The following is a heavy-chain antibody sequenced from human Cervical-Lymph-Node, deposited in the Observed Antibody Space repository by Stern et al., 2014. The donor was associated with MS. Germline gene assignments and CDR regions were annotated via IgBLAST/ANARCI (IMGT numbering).Heavy chain of an antibody. CDR1: GFTFGDYY. CDR3: ARKYSGLDV. CDR2: MSGSGTGI. V-gene: IGHV3-11*01. Sequence: VQLLESGGGLVKPGGPLRLSCAASGFTFGDYYMSWIRQAPAKGLEWVSAMSGSGTGIYYADAVKGRFTISRDNAKNSVYLQMNSLRAEDTAVYFCARKYSGLDVWGQGTTVTVSS. J-gene: IGHJ6*02. D-gene: IGHD5-18*01.